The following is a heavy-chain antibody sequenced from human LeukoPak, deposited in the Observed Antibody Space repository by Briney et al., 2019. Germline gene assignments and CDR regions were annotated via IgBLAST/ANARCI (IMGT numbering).Heavy chain of an antibody. Sequence: GGSLRLSCAASGFTFSSYAMSWVRQAPGKGLEWVSGISGSGGYTYHADSVKGRFTISRDNSKNALYLQMNSLRAEDTATYYCAKGAYDILTAFDYWGQGTLVTESS. CDR3: AKGAYDILTAFDY. D-gene: IGHD3-9*01. V-gene: IGHV3-23*01. CDR2: ISGSGGYT. CDR1: GFTFSSYA. J-gene: IGHJ4*02.